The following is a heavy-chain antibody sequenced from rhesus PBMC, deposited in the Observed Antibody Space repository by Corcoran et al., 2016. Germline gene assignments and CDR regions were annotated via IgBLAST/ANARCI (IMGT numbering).Heavy chain of an antibody. D-gene: IGHD5-36*01. CDR2: ISGSSGST. V-gene: IGHV4-65*01. Sequence: QVQLQESGPGLVKPSETLSLTCAVSGDSVSSSNWWSWIRQPPGKGLEWIGYISGSSGSTYYNPSLKSRVTISTDPSKNQFSLKLSSVTAADTAVYYCARDQGGYSYGYFDCWGQGVLVTVSS. CDR3: ARDQGGYSYGYFDC. J-gene: IGHJ4*01. CDR1: GDSVSSSNW.